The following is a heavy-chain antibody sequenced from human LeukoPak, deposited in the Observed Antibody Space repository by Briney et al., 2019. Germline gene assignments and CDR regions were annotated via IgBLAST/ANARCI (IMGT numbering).Heavy chain of an antibody. J-gene: IGHJ5*02. D-gene: IGHD2-2*01. V-gene: IGHV4-34*01. Sequence: PSETLSLTCAVYGGSFSGYYWSWIRQPPGKGLEWIGEINHSGSTNYNPSLKSRVTISVDTSMNQFSLKLSSVTAADTAVYYCARVGWGYCSSTSCYGNNWFDPWGQGTLVTVSS. CDR1: GGSFSGYY. CDR2: INHSGST. CDR3: ARVGWGYCSSTSCYGNNWFDP.